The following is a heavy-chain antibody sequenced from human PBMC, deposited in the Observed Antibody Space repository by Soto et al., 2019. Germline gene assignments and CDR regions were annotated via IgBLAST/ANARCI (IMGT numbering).Heavy chain of an antibody. V-gene: IGHV1-46*01. CDR2: INPGGGGT. J-gene: IGHJ4*02. CDR3: ASRSGSYFD. D-gene: IGHD1-26*01. Sequence: ASVKVSCKASGYTFTRFHMHWVRQAPGQGLEWMGTINPGGGGTNYVQKFQGRVTMTRDTSTSTVYMELSSLRSEDTAVYYCASRSGSYFDWGQGTLVTVSS. CDR1: GYTFTRFH.